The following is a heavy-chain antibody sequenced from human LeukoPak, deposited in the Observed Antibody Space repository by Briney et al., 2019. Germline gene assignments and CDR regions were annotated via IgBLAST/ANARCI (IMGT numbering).Heavy chain of an antibody. V-gene: IGHV1-2*02. J-gene: IGHJ4*02. Sequence: ASVKVSCKASGYTFTGYYMHWVRQAPGQGLEWMGWINPNSGGTNYAQKFQGRVTMTRDTSISTAYVELSRLRSDDTAVYYCARGAIVATIVEDYWGQGTLVTVSS. CDR1: GYTFTGYY. D-gene: IGHD5-12*01. CDR3: ARGAIVATIVEDY. CDR2: INPNSGGT.